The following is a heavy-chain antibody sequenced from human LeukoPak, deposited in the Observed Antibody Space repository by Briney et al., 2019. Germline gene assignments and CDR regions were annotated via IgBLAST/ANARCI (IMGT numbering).Heavy chain of an antibody. D-gene: IGHD2/OR15-2a*01. CDR1: GYTFSSSY. Sequence: ASVKVSCKASGYTFSSSYIHWVRQAPGQGLEWMGWINPNSGGTNYAQKLQGRVTMTRDTSSTTVYMELTRLRSDDTAVYYCARPLGSLKEYWWFDPWGQGTLVTVSS. V-gene: IGHV1-2*02. J-gene: IGHJ5*02. CDR3: ARPLGSLKEYWWFDP. CDR2: INPNSGGT.